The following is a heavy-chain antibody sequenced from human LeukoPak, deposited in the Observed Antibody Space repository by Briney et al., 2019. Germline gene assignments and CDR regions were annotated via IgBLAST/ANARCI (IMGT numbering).Heavy chain of an antibody. CDR2: IYYSGST. V-gene: IGHV4-31*03. CDR3: ARGDAGGVLDY. D-gene: IGHD3-16*01. Sequence: TLSLTCTVSGGSISSGGYYWCWIRQHPGKGLEWIGYIYYSGSTYYNPSLKSRVTISVDTSKNQFSLKLSSVTAADTAVYYCARGDAGGVLDYWGQGTLVTVSS. J-gene: IGHJ4*02. CDR1: GGSISSGGYY.